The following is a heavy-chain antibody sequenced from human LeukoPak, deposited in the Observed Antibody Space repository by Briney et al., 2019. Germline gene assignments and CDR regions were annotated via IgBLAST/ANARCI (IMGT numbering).Heavy chain of an antibody. J-gene: IGHJ4*02. D-gene: IGHD3-10*01. CDR2: ISWNSGSI. Sequence: GRSLRLSCAASGFTFDDYAMHWVRHAPGKGLEWVSGISWNSGSIGYADSVKGRFTISRDNAKNSLYLQMNSLRAEDTALYYCAKAGDYGSGSSYYFDYWGQGTLVTVSS. CDR1: GFTFDDYA. V-gene: IGHV3-9*01. CDR3: AKAGDYGSGSSYYFDY.